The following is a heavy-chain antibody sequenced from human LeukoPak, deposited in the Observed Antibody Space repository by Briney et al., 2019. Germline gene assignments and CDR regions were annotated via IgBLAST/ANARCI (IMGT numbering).Heavy chain of an antibody. CDR2: IYHSGST. D-gene: IGHD2-2*03. CDR1: GYSISSGYY. J-gene: IGHJ6*03. Sequence: SETLSLTCTVSGYSISSGYYWGWIRQPPGKGLEWIGSIYHSGSTYYNPSLKSRVTISVDTSKNQFSLKLSSVTAADTAVYYCARDGYCSSTSCYDSAYYYYYMDVWGKGTTVTVSS. V-gene: IGHV4-38-2*02. CDR3: ARDGYCSSTSCYDSAYYYYYMDV.